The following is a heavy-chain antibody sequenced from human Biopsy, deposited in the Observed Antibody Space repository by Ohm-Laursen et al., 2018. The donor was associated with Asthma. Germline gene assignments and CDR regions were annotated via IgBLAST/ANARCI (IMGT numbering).Heavy chain of an antibody. Sequence: SLRLSCSASGFTFSNYAMSWVRQAPGKGLEWVSSITGSGGFTYYADSVKGRFTISRDKSENTLYLQMNSLRAEDMAVYYCARGDSSNWSHYYFDYWGQGTLVTVSS. CDR3: ARGDSSNWSHYYFDY. J-gene: IGHJ4*02. CDR2: ITGSGGFT. V-gene: IGHV3-23*01. D-gene: IGHD3-22*01. CDR1: GFTFSNYA.